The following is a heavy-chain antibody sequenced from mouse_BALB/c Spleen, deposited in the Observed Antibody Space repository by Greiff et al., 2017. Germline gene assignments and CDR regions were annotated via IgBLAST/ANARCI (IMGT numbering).Heavy chain of an antibody. Sequence: EVQVVESGGGLVKPGGSLKLSCAASGFTFSSYAMSWVRQTPEKRLEWVASISSGGSTYYPDSVKGRFTISRDNARNILYLQMSSLRSEDTAMYYCARGAYGNYWYFDVWGAGTTVTVSS. CDR1: GFTFSSYA. CDR3: ARGAYGNYWYFDV. V-gene: IGHV5-6-5*01. CDR2: ISSGGST. D-gene: IGHD2-1*01. J-gene: IGHJ1*01.